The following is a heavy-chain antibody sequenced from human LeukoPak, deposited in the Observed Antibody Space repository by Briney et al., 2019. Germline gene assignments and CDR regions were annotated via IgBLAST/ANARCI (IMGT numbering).Heavy chain of an antibody. CDR2: SSASGDSP. J-gene: IGHJ1*01. D-gene: IGHD3-10*01. Sequence: PGGSLRLSCTASGFTFNNYAMSWVRQAPGKGLEWVSASSASGDSPYYADSVKGRFTISRDTSKNTLDLQMNSLRVEDTAVYYCAKGVYGSGSYREYFEQWGQGTLVTVSS. V-gene: IGHV3-23*01. CDR3: AKGVYGSGSYREYFEQ. CDR1: GFTFNNYA.